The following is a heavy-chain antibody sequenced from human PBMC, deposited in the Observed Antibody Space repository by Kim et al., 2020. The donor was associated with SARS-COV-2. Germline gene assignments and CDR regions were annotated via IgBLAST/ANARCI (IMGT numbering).Heavy chain of an antibody. CDR2: IYYGGST. Sequence: GREGSGGIYYGGSTDDNPSRKGRVTRAVDTSKNQFSLRLISVTAADTAVYDCARQAREFPVRVNWFEPWGQGTLVTVSS. V-gene: IGHV4-39*01. J-gene: IGHJ5*02. CDR3: ARQAREFPVRVNWFEP. D-gene: IGHD3-10*01.